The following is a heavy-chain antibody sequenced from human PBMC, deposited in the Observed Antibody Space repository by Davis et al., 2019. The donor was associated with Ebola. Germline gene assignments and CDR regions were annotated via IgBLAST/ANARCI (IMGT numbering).Heavy chain of an antibody. CDR2: INPSGGST. J-gene: IGHJ4*02. V-gene: IGHV1-46*01. D-gene: IGHD6-19*01. CDR3: ARDLVSSGWWDY. CDR1: GYTFTSYY. Sequence: ASVKVSCKASGYTFTSYYMHWVRQAPGQGLEWMGIINPSGGSTSYAQKFQGRVTMTRDTSTSTAYMELRSLRSDDTAVYYCARDLVSSGWWDYWGQGTLVTVSS.